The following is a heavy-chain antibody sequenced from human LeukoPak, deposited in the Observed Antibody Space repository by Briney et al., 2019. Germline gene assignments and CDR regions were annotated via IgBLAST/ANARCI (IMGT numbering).Heavy chain of an antibody. D-gene: IGHD1-26*01. CDR1: GGSISSSSYY. Sequence: SETLSLTCTVSGGSISSSSYYWGWIRQPPGKGLEWIGSIYYSGSTYYNPSLKSRVTISVDTSKNQFSLKLSSVTAADTAVYYCARQLPNYYYYYMDVWGKGTTVTVSS. CDR3: ARQLPNYYYYYMDV. J-gene: IGHJ6*03. V-gene: IGHV4-39*01. CDR2: IYYSGST.